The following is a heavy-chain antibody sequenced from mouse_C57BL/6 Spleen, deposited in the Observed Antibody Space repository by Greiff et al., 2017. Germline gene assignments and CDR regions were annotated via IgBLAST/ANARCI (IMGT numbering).Heavy chain of an antibody. Sequence: EVQLVESGGGLVKPGGSLKLSCAASGFTFSDYGMHWVRQAPEKGLEWVAYISSGSSTIYYADTVKGRFTISRDNAKNTRFLQMTSLRSEDTAMYYCARHDYDGFAYWGQGTLVTVSA. V-gene: IGHV5-17*01. J-gene: IGHJ3*01. CDR1: GFTFSDYG. CDR2: ISSGSSTI. CDR3: ARHDYDGFAY. D-gene: IGHD2-4*01.